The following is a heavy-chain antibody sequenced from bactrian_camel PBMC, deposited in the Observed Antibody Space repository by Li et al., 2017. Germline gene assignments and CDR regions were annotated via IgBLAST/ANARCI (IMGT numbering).Heavy chain of an antibody. V-gene: IGHV3S40*01. J-gene: IGHJ4*01. Sequence: DVQLVESGGGSVQAGRSQRLSCAASRSLRCMGWFRQAPGKEREGVAAIYVGNGDTYYADSVKGRFTISQDNAEKMVYLQMNSLKPEDTAMYYCALNPYVALAGRCDVGSIPAYNYWGQGTQVTVS. D-gene: IGHD1*01. CDR2: IYVGNGDT. CDR3: ALNPYVALAGRCDVGSIPAYNY. CDR1: RSLRC.